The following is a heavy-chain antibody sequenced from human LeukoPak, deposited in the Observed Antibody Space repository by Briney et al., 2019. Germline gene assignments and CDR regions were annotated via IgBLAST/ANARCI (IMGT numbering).Heavy chain of an antibody. CDR1: GFTVSSNY. V-gene: IGHV3-21*01. CDR2: ISSSSSYI. Sequence: GGSLRLSCAASGFTVSSNYMSWIRQAPWKGLEWVSSISSSSSYIYYADSVKGRFTISRDNAKNSLYLQMNSLRAEDTAVYYCAREIGSDYYDSSGPFDYWGQGTLVTVSS. CDR3: AREIGSDYYDSSGPFDY. D-gene: IGHD3-22*01. J-gene: IGHJ4*02.